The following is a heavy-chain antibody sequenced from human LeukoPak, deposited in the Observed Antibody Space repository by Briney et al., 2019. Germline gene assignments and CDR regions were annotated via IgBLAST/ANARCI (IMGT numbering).Heavy chain of an antibody. J-gene: IGHJ4*02. CDR2: ISSSGSGGNT. CDR1: GVTLSSYA. V-gene: IGHV3-23*01. CDR3: ARGAGVGVIDY. Sequence: GGSLRLSCAASGVTLSSYAMSWARQAPGKGLEWVSGISSSGSGGNTYYADSVKGRFTISRDNSKNTLYLQMNSLRAEDTAVYYCARGAGVGVIDYWGQGTLVTVSS. D-gene: IGHD3-10*01.